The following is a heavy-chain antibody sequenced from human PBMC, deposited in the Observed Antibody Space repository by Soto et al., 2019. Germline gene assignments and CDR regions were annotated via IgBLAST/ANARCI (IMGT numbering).Heavy chain of an antibody. J-gene: IGHJ6*02. CDR3: ARGDREDILVVVGARPGEYGIDI. CDR1: GFTFRNYA. Sequence: QVQLVESGGGVVQPGGSLRLSCAASGFTFRNYAMHWVGQAPGKGLECLAVIAYDGRNAFYRDSVKGRFTISRDNSKTTLYLHMNSLRSEDTGVYYCARGDREDILVVVGARPGEYGIDIWGQGTTVTVSS. D-gene: IGHD2-15*01. V-gene: IGHV3-30*04. CDR2: IAYDGRNA.